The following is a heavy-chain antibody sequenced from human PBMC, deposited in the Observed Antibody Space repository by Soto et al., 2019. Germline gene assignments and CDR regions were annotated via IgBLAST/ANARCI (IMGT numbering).Heavy chain of an antibody. CDR1: GYTFTSYY. J-gene: IGHJ4*02. CDR3: ARDPAVVPAASAASSSSYTDGGDY. CDR2: INPSGGST. Sequence: GASVKVSCKASGYTFTSYYMHWVRQAPGQGLEWMGIINPSGGSTSYAQKFQGRVTMTRDTSTSTVYMELSSLRSEDTAVYYCARDPAVVPAASAASSSSYTDGGDYWGQGTLVTVSS. V-gene: IGHV1-46*01. D-gene: IGHD2-2*01.